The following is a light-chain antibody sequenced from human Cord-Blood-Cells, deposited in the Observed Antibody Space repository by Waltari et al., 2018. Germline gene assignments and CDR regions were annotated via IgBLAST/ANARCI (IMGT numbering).Light chain of an antibody. J-gene: IGKJ1*01. CDR2: YAS. CDR1: QSVSSY. CDR3: QQRSNWT. V-gene: IGKV3-11*01. Sequence: EIVLTQSPATLSLSPGERATLSCRASQSVSSYVAWYQQKPGQAPRLLSYYASNRATGIPARFSGSESGTDFTLTISSLEPEDFAVYYCQQRSNWTFGQGTKVEIK.